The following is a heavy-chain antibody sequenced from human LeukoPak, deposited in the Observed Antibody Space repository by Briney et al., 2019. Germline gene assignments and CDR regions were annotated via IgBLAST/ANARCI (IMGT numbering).Heavy chain of an antibody. V-gene: IGHV4-34*01. J-gene: IGHJ6*03. CDR2: INHSGST. D-gene: IGHD2-2*01. CDR3: ARRGYQLLFYYYYYYMDV. CDR1: GGSFSGYY. Sequence: PSETLSLTCAVYGGSFSGYYWSWIRQPPGKGLEWIGEINHSGSTNYNPSLKSRATISVDTSKNQFSLKLSSVTAADTAVYYCARRGYQLLFYYYYYYMDVWGKGTTVTISS.